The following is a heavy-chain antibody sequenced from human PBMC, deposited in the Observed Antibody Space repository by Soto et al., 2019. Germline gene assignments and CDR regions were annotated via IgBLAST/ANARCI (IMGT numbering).Heavy chain of an antibody. CDR2: IYDNVKT. V-gene: IGHV4-31*03. J-gene: IGHJ4*02. CDR1: GGSVRSGGYY. Sequence: PSETLSLTCSVSGGSVRSGGYYWTWLRQDPRKGLEWIGYIYDNVKTDYNPSLRSRTRISVDTSKNQFSLDLRSVTAADTAVYYCARGTSANSYFDYWGQGETVTVSS. D-gene: IGHD1-1*01. CDR3: ARGTSANSYFDY.